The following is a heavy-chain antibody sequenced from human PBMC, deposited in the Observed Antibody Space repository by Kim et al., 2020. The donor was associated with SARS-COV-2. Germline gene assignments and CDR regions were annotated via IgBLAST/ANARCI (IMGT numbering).Heavy chain of an antibody. CDR2: INPNSGGT. Sequence: ASVKVSCKASGYTFTGYYMHWVRQAPGQGLEWMGRINPNSGGTNYAQKFQGRVTMTRDTSISTAYMELSRLRSDDTAVYYCAREVTPITICGVVTHYYYYYYMDVWGKGTTVSVSS. V-gene: IGHV1-2*06. CDR3: AREVTPITICGVVTHYYYYYYMDV. CDR1: GYTFTGYY. D-gene: IGHD3-3*01. J-gene: IGHJ6*03.